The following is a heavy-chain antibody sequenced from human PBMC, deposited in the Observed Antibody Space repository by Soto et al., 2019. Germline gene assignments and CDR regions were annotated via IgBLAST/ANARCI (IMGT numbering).Heavy chain of an antibody. CDR2: IYYSGST. J-gene: IGHJ6*02. CDR3: ARARVNCSSTSCYNPIIYCYGMDV. Sequence: PSETLSLTCTVSGGSISSGGYYWSWIRQHPGKGLEWIGYIYYSGSTYYNPSLKSRVTISVDTSKNQFSLKLSSVTAADTAVYYCARARVNCSSTSCYNPIIYCYGMDVWGQGTTVTVSS. D-gene: IGHD2-2*02. CDR1: GGSISSGGYY. V-gene: IGHV4-31*03.